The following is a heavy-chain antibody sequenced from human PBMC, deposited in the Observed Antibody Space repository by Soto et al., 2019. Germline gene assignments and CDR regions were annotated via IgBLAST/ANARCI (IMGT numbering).Heavy chain of an antibody. Sequence: PSETLSLTCTVSGGSISSGGYYWSWIRQHPGKGLEWIGYIYYSGSTYYNPSLKSRVTISVDTSKNQFSLKLSSVTAADTAVYYCAREPYYYDSSGYYFNWFDPWGQGTLVTSPQ. J-gene: IGHJ5*02. CDR1: GGSISSGGYY. CDR3: AREPYYYDSSGYYFNWFDP. CDR2: IYYSGST. V-gene: IGHV4-31*03. D-gene: IGHD3-22*01.